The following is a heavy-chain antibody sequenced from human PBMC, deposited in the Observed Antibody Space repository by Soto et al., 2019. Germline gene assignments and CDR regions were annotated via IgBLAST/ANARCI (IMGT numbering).Heavy chain of an antibody. J-gene: IGHJ3*02. Sequence: PGGSLRLSCAASGFTFYSYAMSWVRQAPGKGLEWVSTIGSVGGDTYYADSVKGRFTISRDDSKNTLLLQMNSLRAEDTAVYYCVNDGMAYNSVWDRFDIWGQGTLVTVSS. CDR2: IGSVGGDT. D-gene: IGHD1-20*01. CDR3: VNDGMAYNSVWDRFDI. V-gene: IGHV3-23*01. CDR1: GFTFYSYA.